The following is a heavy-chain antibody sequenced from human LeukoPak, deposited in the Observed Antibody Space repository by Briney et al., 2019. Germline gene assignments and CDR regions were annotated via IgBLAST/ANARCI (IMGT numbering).Heavy chain of an antibody. CDR2: IYYSGST. CDR3: ARHRYYDFWSGSYFDY. J-gene: IGHJ4*02. CDR1: GGSLSSSSYY. V-gene: IGHV4-39*01. Sequence: PSETLSLTCTVSGGSLSSSSYYWGWLRQPPGTGREWLGSIYYSGSTYYNPSLKSRVTISVDTSKDQFSLKMSSVTAADTAVYYCARHRYYDFWSGSYFDYWGQGTLVTVSS. D-gene: IGHD3-3*01.